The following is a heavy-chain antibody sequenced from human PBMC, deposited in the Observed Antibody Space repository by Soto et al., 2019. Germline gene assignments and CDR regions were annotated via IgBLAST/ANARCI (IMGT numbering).Heavy chain of an antibody. V-gene: IGHV3-9*01. J-gene: IGHJ4*02. CDR3: AKDFGHTGPTSAFDS. CDR1: GFTFDDYA. CDR2: ISWNSDRI. D-gene: IGHD3-10*01. Sequence: EVQLVESVGGLVQPGRSLRLSCVASGFTFDDYAMHWVRQAPGKGLEWVSGISWNSDRIFYADSVKGRFTISRDNAKDSLYLQMNSLRTEDTALYYCAKDFGHTGPTSAFDSWGQGTLVTVSS.